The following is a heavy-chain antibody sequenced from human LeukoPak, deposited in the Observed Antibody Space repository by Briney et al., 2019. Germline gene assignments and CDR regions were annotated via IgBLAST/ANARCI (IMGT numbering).Heavy chain of an antibody. CDR2: IYPGYSDT. Sequence: GESLKLSCKASGYTFTSYWIGWVRQLPGKGLEWMGIIYPGYSDTRYSPSFQGQVTISAGKSTSTAYLQWSSLKASDTDMYYCARQFSNWGQGTLVTVSS. V-gene: IGHV5-51*01. J-gene: IGHJ4*02. CDR1: GYTFTSYW. CDR3: ARQFSN.